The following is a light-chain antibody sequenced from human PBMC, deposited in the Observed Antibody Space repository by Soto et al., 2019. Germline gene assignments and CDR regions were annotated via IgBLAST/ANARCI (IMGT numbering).Light chain of an antibody. J-gene: IGKJ5*01. V-gene: IGKV3-11*01. Sequence: EIVLTQSPATLSLSPGERATLSCRASQSVSSYLAWYQQKPGQAPRLLIYDASNRATGIPARFSGSGSGTDFTLTISSLEPEDFAVYYCQQRSNWPPRLTFGQGTRLEMK. CDR1: QSVSSY. CDR2: DAS. CDR3: QQRSNWPPRLT.